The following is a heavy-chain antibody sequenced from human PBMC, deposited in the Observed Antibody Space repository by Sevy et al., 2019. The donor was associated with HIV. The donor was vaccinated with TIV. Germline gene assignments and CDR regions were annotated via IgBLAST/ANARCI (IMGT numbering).Heavy chain of an antibody. CDR2: IYYSGST. J-gene: IGHJ6*02. V-gene: IGHV4-59*01. CDR1: GGSISSYY. CDR3: ARAGMAVAGTMRRYYYYYGMDV. Sequence: SETLSLTCTVSGGSISSYYWSWIRQPPGKGLEWIGYIYYSGSTNYNPSLKSRVTISVDTSKNQFSLKLSSVTAADTAVYYCARAGMAVAGTMRRYYYYYGMDVWGQGTTVTVSS. D-gene: IGHD6-19*01.